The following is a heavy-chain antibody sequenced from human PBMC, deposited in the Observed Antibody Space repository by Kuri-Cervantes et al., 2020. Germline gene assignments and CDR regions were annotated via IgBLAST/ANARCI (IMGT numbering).Heavy chain of an antibody. D-gene: IGHD3-3*01. CDR1: GFTFSSYG. CDR3: AKDSYYDFWSGMDV. V-gene: IGHV3-30*18. CDR2: ISYDGGNK. J-gene: IGHJ6*02. Sequence: GGPLRLSFEASGFTFSSYGMHWVRQAPGKGLEWVAVISYDGGNKYYADSVKGRFTISRDNSKNTLYLQMNSLRAEDTAVYYCAKDSYYDFWSGMDVWGQGTTVTVSS.